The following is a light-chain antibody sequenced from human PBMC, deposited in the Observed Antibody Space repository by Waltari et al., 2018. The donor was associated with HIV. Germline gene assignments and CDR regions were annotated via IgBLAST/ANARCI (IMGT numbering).Light chain of an antibody. Sequence: QSVLPQPPSVSGAPDRKVTISCPGSSSHIGAGYDVYLYQQCPGTAPKVIIYGNTNRPSGVPDRFSGSKSGNSASLAITGLQADDEADYYCQSYDSSLNGWVFGGGTKLTV. CDR1: SSHIGAGYD. J-gene: IGLJ3*02. V-gene: IGLV1-40*01. CDR3: QSYDSSLNGWV. CDR2: GNT.